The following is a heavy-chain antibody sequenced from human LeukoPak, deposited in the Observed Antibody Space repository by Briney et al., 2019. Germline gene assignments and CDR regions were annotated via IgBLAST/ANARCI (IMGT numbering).Heavy chain of an antibody. CDR1: GYTLTELS. D-gene: IGHD3-10*01. Sequence: ASVKVSCKVSGYTLTELSMHWVRQAPGKGLGWMGGFDPEDGETIYAQKFQGRVTMTEDTSTDTAYMELRSLRSEDTAVYYCATPSPLYGSGSYRAYGMDVWGQGTTVTLSS. V-gene: IGHV1-24*01. CDR3: ATPSPLYGSGSYRAYGMDV. J-gene: IGHJ6*02. CDR2: FDPEDGET.